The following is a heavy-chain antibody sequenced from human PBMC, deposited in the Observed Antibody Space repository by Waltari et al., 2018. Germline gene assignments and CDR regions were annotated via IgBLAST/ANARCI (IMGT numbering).Heavy chain of an antibody. CDR2: MNPNSGNT. Sequence: QVQLVQSGAEVQKHGASVKVYCKAYGYTFTTYDIHWVRQANGLGLEWMGWMNPNSGNTGYAQKFQGRVTMTRNTSVSTAYMELSSLRSEDTAVYYCARGRYCSGGSCYSVVWFDPWGQGTLVTVSS. D-gene: IGHD2-15*01. V-gene: IGHV1-8*02. CDR1: GYTFTTYD. CDR3: ARGRYCSGGSCYSVVWFDP. J-gene: IGHJ5*02.